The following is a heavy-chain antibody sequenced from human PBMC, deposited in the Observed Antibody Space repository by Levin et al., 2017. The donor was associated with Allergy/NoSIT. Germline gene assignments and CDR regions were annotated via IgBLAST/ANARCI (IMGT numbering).Heavy chain of an antibody. CDR1: GYTFTTFG. J-gene: IGHJ4*02. CDR2: INTYNSNI. D-gene: IGHD3-22*01. CDR3: ARAGNYYDSTDYYFNDY. Sequence: ASVKVSCKSSGYTFTTFGINWVRQAPGQGLEWMGWINTYNSNIKFAQKFQGRVTMTSDTSTSTAYMELRGLTSDDTALYYCARAGNYYDSTDYYFNDYWGQGTLVTVSS. V-gene: IGHV1-18*01.